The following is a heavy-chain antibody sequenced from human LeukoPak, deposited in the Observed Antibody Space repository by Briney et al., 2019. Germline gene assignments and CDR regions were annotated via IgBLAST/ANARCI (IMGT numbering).Heavy chain of an antibody. CDR1: GFAFSDYY. V-gene: IGHV3-11*04. J-gene: IGHJ3*02. Sequence: GGSLRLSCAASGFAFSDYYMSWIRQAPGEGLESISYISSRGNTIHDADSLKGRFTISRDNARNSLYLQMTSLRVEDTAVYYCARDLGSGAFDIWGQGTMVTVSS. CDR2: ISSRGNTI. D-gene: IGHD3-10*01. CDR3: ARDLGSGAFDI.